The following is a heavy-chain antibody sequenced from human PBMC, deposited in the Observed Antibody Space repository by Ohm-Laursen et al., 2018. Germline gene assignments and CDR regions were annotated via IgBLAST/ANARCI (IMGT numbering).Heavy chain of an antibody. Sequence: GSLRLSCSASGFAFTTYAMSWVRQAPGKGLEWVSAISGGGGTTYYADSVKGRFTISRDNSKNTLYLQMNSLRAEDTALYYCAKGADYSSIWFDYWGQGTLVTVSS. CDR3: AKGADYSSIWFDY. CDR1: GFAFTTYA. D-gene: IGHD6-13*01. V-gene: IGHV3-23*01. CDR2: ISGGGGTT. J-gene: IGHJ4*02.